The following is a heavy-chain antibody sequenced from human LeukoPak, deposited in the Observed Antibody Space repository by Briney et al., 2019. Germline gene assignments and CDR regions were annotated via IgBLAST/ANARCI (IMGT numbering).Heavy chain of an antibody. J-gene: IGHJ4*02. CDR3: AKDLDDFWSGFSY. CDR2: ISGSGGST. V-gene: IGHV3-23*01. D-gene: IGHD3-3*01. CDR1: GFTFSSYA. Sequence: GGSLRLSCAASGFTFSSYAMSWVRQAPGRGLEWVSAISGSGGSTYYADSVKGRFTISRDNSKNTLYLQMNSLRAEDTAVYYCAKDLDDFWSGFSYWGQGTLVTVSS.